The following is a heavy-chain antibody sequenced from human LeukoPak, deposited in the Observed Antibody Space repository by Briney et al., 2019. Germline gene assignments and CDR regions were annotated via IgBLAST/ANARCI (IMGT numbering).Heavy chain of an antibody. Sequence: GGSLRLSCAASGFTFSSYSMNWVRQAPGKGLEWVSSISSSSSYIYYADSVKGRFTISRDNAKNSLYLQMNSLRAEDTAVYYCARDLEYYYDSSGNGGFDYWGQGTLVTVSS. J-gene: IGHJ4*02. CDR1: GFTFSSYS. D-gene: IGHD3-22*01. CDR2: ISSSSSYI. V-gene: IGHV3-21*01. CDR3: ARDLEYYYDSSGNGGFDY.